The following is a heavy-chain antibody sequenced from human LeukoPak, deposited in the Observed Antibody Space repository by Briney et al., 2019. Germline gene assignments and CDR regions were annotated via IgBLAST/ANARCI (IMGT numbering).Heavy chain of an antibody. V-gene: IGHV4-34*01. D-gene: IGHD3-22*01. CDR2: INHSGST. Sequence: SETLSLTCAVYGGSFSGYYWSWIRQPPGKGLEWIGEINHSGSTNYNPSLKRRVTISVDTSKNQFSLKLSSVTAADTAVYYCAREYYYDSSGYYQVSDYWGQGTLVTVSS. J-gene: IGHJ4*02. CDR1: GGSFSGYY. CDR3: AREYYYDSSGYYQVSDY.